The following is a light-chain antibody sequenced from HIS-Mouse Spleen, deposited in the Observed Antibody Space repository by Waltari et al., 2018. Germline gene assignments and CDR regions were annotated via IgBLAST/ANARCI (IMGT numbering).Light chain of an antibody. J-gene: IGLJ2*01. V-gene: IGLV3-10*01. CDR2: EDS. CDR3: YSTDSSGNHRV. CDR1: ALPKKY. Sequence: SYELPQPPSASVSPGQTARITCSGDALPKKYAYWYQQKSGRAPVLVIYEDSKRPSGIPERFSGSSSGTMATLTISGAQVEDEADYYCYSTDSSGNHRVFGGGTKLTVL.